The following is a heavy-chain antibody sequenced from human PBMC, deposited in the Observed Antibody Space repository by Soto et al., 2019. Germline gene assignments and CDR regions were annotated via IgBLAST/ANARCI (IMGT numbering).Heavy chain of an antibody. V-gene: IGHV1-46*01. Sequence: GASVKGSCKASGYTFTSYYMHWVRQPPGQGLEWMGIINPSGCSTSYAQKFQGRVTMTRDTSTSTVYMELSSLRSEDTAVYYCAIDSSGSKVGDYWGQGTLVTVPS. CDR3: AIDSSGSKVGDY. CDR1: GYTFTSYY. J-gene: IGHJ4*02. CDR2: INPSGCST. D-gene: IGHD3-22*01.